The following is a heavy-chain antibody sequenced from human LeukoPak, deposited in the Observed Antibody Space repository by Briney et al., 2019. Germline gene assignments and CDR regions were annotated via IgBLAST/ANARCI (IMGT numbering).Heavy chain of an antibody. D-gene: IGHD3-10*01. CDR3: ARHGWFGELLYGWFDP. V-gene: IGHV4-59*08. CDR2: IHYSGST. J-gene: IGHJ5*02. CDR1: GGSISSYY. Sequence: SETLSLTCTVSGGSISSYYWSWIRQPPGKGLEWIGYIHYSGSTNYNPSLKSRVTISVDMSKNQISLKLSSVTAADTAVYYCARHGWFGELLYGWFDPWGQGTLVTVSS.